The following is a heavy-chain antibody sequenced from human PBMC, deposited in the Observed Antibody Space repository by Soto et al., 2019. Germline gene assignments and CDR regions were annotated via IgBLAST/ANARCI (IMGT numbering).Heavy chain of an antibody. D-gene: IGHD1-26*01. J-gene: IGHJ4*02. CDR3: ARVALGYYLDY. Sequence: PGGSLRLSCAASGFTFSNAWMSWVRQAPGKGLEWVGRTRNKANSYTTEYAASVNGRFTISRDASKNSLYLQMNSLKTDDTAVYYCARVALGYYLDYWGPGTLVTVSS. CDR2: TRNKANSYTT. V-gene: IGHV3-72*01. CDR1: GFTFSNAW.